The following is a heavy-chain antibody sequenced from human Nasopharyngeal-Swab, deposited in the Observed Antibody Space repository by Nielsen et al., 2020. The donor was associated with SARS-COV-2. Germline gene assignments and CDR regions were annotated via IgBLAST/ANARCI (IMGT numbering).Heavy chain of an antibody. CDR2: FDPEDGET. J-gene: IGHJ5*02. Sequence: GESLKISCAASGFTFTSYAMHWVRQAPGKGLEWMGGFDPEDGETIYAQTFPGRVTMTEDTSTDTAYMELSSLRSEDTAVYYCATTSAHYGSGSPINWFDPWGQGTLVTVSS. V-gene: IGHV1-24*01. D-gene: IGHD3-10*01. CDR1: GFTFTSYA. CDR3: ATTSAHYGSGSPINWFDP.